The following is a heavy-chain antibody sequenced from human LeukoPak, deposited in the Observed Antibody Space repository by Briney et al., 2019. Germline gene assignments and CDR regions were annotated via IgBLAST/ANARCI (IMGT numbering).Heavy chain of an antibody. CDR3: ARSVASAGTSHWGY. CDR2: IYNSGTT. D-gene: IGHD6-13*01. J-gene: IGHJ4*02. CDR1: GGSISSSPFY. Sequence: PSETLSLTCIVSGGSISSSPFYWGWIRQPPGEGLEWIGSIYNSGTTYYNPSLKSRITISIDMSRDQFSLKLSSVTAADTGVYYCARSVASAGTSHWGYWGQGSLATVSS. V-gene: IGHV4-39*01.